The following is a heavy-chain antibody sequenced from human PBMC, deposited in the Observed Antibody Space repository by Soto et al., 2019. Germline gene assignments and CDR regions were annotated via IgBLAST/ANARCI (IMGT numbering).Heavy chain of an antibody. CDR2: IKSISDGGTT. D-gene: IGHD1-26*01. J-gene: IGHJ4*02. CDR1: GFTFSNAW. V-gene: IGHV3-15*01. Sequence: EVQLVESGGGLVKPGGSLSLSCAASGFTFSNAWMSWVRPAPGKGLECVGRIKSISDGGTTDYAAPVKGRFTISRDDSKNTLYLQMNIRKTEYTAVYFCTSDAAIVGGQGTLDTVSS. CDR3: TSDAAIV.